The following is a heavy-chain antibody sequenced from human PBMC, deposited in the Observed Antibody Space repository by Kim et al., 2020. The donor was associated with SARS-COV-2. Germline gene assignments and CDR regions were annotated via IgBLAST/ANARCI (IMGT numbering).Heavy chain of an antibody. CDR1: GGSFSGYY. D-gene: IGHD5-18*01. V-gene: IGHV4-34*01. CDR2: INHSGST. CDR3: ARGGIQLWLSPVLSEYFQH. Sequence: SETLSLTCAVYGGSFSGYYWSWIRQPPGKGLEWIGEINHSGSTNYNPSLKSRVTISVDTSKNQFSLKLSSVTAADTAVYYCARGGIQLWLSPVLSEYFQHWGQGTLVTVSS. J-gene: IGHJ1*01.